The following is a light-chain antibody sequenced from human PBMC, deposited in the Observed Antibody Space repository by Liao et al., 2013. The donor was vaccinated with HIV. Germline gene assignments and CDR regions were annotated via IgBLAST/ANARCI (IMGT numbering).Light chain of an antibody. CDR3: QAWDRNTAI. CDR2: QDT. Sequence: SYELTQPPSVSVSPGQTASITCSGDKLGDKYVSWYQQKSGQSPVLVIYQDTKRPSGIPERFSGSNSGNTATLTISGTQPTDEADYYCQAWDRNTAIFGGGTKLTVL. CDR1: KLGDKY. J-gene: IGLJ2*01. V-gene: IGLV3-1*01.